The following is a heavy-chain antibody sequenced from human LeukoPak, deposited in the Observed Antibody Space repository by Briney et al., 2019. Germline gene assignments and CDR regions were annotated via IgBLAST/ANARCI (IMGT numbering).Heavy chain of an antibody. Sequence: SETLSLTCAVYGGSFSGYYWSWIRQPPGKGLEWIGEINHSGSTNYNPSLKSRVTISVDTSKNQFSLKLSSVTAADTAVYYCARGQVRGVRRYCYNWFNPWGQGTLVTVSS. CDR2: INHSGST. D-gene: IGHD3-10*01. J-gene: IGHJ5*02. CDR3: ARGQVRGVRRYCYNWFNP. CDR1: GGSFSGYY. V-gene: IGHV4-34*01.